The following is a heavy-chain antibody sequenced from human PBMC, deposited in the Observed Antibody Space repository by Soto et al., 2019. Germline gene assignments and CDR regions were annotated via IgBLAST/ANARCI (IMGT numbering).Heavy chain of an antibody. CDR3: ARHFSTAVAGTNWFDP. CDR1: GGSISSSSYY. V-gene: IGHV4-39*01. D-gene: IGHD6-19*01. J-gene: IGHJ5*02. CDR2: IYYSGST. Sequence: QLQLQESGPGLVKPSETLSLTCTVSGGSISSSSYYWGWIRQPPGKGLEWIGSIYYSGSTYYNTSLRSRVTISVYTSKNQFALKLSSVTAADTAVYYCARHFSTAVAGTNWFDPWGQGTLVTVSS.